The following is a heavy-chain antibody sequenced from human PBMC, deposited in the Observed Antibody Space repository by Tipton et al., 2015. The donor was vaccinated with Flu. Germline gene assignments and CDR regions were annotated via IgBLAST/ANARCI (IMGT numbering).Heavy chain of an antibody. V-gene: IGHV4-59*12. J-gene: IGHJ4*02. CDR2: IYYSGST. Sequence: TLSLTCTVSGGSISSYYWSWIRQPPGKGLEWIGYIYYSGSTNNNPTLKSRVTISVDTSKNQFSLKLSSVTAADTAVYYCARGGSTRMVYAPKRAFDYWGQETLVTVSS. CDR1: GGSISSYY. D-gene: IGHD2-8*01. CDR3: ARGGSTRMVYAPKRAFDY.